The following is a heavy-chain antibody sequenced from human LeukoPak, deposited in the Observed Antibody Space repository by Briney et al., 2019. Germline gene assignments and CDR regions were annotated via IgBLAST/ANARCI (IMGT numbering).Heavy chain of an antibody. CDR1: GFTFSSYS. CDR3: ARASSAFCGGDCYPPTYFNY. V-gene: IGHV3-21*01. J-gene: IGHJ4*02. CDR2: ISSSSSYI. Sequence: GGSLRLSCAASGFTFSSYSMNWVRQAPGKGLEWVSSISSSSSYIYYADSVKGRFTISRDNAKNSLYLQMNSLRAEDTAVYYCARASSAFCGGDCYPPTYFNYWGQGTLVTVSS. D-gene: IGHD2-21*01.